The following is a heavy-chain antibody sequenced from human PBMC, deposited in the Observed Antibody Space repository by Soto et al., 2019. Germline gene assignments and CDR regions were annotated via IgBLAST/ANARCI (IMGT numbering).Heavy chain of an antibody. D-gene: IGHD3-3*01. Sequence: GGSLRLSCAASGFTFSSYAMSWVRQAPGKGLEWVSAISGSGGSTYYADSVKGRFTISRDNSKNTLYLQMNSLRAEDTAVYYCARVRTIFGVVIVAIDYWGPGPLVTVS. CDR2: ISGSGGST. CDR1: GFTFSSYA. J-gene: IGHJ4*02. V-gene: IGHV3-23*01. CDR3: ARVRTIFGVVIVAIDY.